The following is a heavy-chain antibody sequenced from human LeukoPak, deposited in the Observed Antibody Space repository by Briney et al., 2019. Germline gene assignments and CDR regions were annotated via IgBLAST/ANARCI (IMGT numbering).Heavy chain of an antibody. J-gene: IGHJ3*02. D-gene: IGHD1-26*01. CDR2: ISAYNGNT. CDR3: ARDVRRGELMSAVAFDI. V-gene: IGHV1-18*01. CDR1: GYTFTSYG. Sequence: ASVKVSCKASGYTFTSYGISWVRQAPGQGLEWMGWISAYNGNTNYAQKLQGRVTMTTDTSTSTAYMELRSLRSDDTAVYYCARDVRRGELMSAVAFDIWGQGTMVTVSS.